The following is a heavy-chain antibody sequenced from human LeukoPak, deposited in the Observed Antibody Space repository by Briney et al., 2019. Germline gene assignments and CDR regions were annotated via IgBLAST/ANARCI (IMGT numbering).Heavy chain of an antibody. J-gene: IGHJ4*02. D-gene: IGHD3-10*01. Sequence: GGSLRLSCAASGFTFSAYNMNWVRRTPGKGLEWVSSITTSSSYMFYADSVRGRFTISRDNAENSLYLQMNSLRDEDTAVYYCASPRSIWFGGYDYWGQGTLVTVSS. CDR3: ASPRSIWFGGYDY. CDR2: ITTSSSYM. V-gene: IGHV3-21*01. CDR1: GFTFSAYN.